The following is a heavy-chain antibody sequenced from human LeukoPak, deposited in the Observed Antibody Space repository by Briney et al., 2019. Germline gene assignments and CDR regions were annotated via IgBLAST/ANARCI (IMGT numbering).Heavy chain of an antibody. Sequence: ASVKVSCKASGGTFSSYAISWVRQAPGQGLEWMGRIIPILGIANYAQKFQGRVTITADKSTSTAYMELSSLRSEDTAVYYCAREIIRRDIVVVPAAMPYYYYGMDVWGQGTTVTVSS. V-gene: IGHV1-69*04. CDR1: GGTFSSYA. D-gene: IGHD2-2*01. J-gene: IGHJ6*02. CDR3: AREIIRRDIVVVPAAMPYYYYGMDV. CDR2: IIPILGIA.